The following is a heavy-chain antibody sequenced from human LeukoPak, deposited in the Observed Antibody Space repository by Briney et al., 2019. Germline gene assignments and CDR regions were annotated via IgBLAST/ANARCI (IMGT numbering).Heavy chain of an antibody. Sequence: SETLSLTCTVSGGSISSSSYYWGWIRQPPGKGLEWIGSIYYSGSTYYNPSLKSRVTLSVDTSKNQFSLKLSSVTAADTAVYYCARGDLAGYGYLGYWGQGTLVTVSS. V-gene: IGHV4-39*07. J-gene: IGHJ4*02. CDR2: IYYSGST. CDR1: GGSISSSSYY. D-gene: IGHD3-10*01. CDR3: ARGDLAGYGYLGY.